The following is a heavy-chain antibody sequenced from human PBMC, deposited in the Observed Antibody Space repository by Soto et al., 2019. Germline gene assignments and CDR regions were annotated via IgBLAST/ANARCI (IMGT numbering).Heavy chain of an antibody. J-gene: IGHJ6*02. V-gene: IGHV1-46*01. D-gene: IGHD3-10*01. Sequence: ASVKVSCKASGYTFTSYYMHWVRQAPGQGLEWMGIINPSGGSTSYAQKFQGRVTMTRDASTSTVYMELSSLRSEDTAVYYCARERYGSGRNYYYYYGMDVWGQGTTVTVSS. CDR2: INPSGGST. CDR1: GYTFTSYY. CDR3: ARERYGSGRNYYYYYGMDV.